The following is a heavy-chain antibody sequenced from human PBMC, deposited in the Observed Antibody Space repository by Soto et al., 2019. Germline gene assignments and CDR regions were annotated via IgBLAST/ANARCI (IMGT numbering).Heavy chain of an antibody. D-gene: IGHD5-12*01. V-gene: IGHV4-30-2*01. CDR2: IYHSGST. Sequence: SETLSLTCAVSGCSISSGGYSWSWIRQPPGKGLEWIGYIYHSGSTYYNPSLKSRVTISVDRSKNQFSLKLSSVTAADTAVYYCARGVATPKESRWFDPWGQGTLVTVSS. CDR1: GCSISSGGYS. J-gene: IGHJ5*02. CDR3: ARGVATPKESRWFDP.